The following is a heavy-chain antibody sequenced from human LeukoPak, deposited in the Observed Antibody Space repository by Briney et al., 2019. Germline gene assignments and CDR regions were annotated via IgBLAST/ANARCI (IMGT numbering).Heavy chain of an antibody. CDR2: IYYSGST. CDR1: GGSISSYY. J-gene: IGHJ4*02. V-gene: IGHV4-59*08. Sequence: KASETLSLTCTVPGGSISSYYWRWIRQTPGKGLEWIGCIYYSGSTNSNPSLKSRVTISVDTSKNQFSLKFSSVTAADTAIYYCSIPSRRGLASAELYYWGQGTLVTVSS. D-gene: IGHD6-19*01. CDR3: SIPSRRGLASAELYY.